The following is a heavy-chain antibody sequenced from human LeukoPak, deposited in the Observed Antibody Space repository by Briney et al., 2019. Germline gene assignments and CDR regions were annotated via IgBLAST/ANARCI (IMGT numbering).Heavy chain of an antibody. CDR1: GYSITSYW. D-gene: IGHD2-21*02. J-gene: IGHJ4*02. CDR2: IYPRNSGT. V-gene: IGHV5-51*01. Sequence: GESLKISCKGSGYSITSYWVGWVRQMPGKGLEWMGIIYPRNSGTRYSPSFQGQVTISADKSINTAYLQWSSLKASDTAMYYCARHRVEAYCGGACYPVPDYWGQGTLVTVSS. CDR3: ARHRVEAYCGGACYPVPDY.